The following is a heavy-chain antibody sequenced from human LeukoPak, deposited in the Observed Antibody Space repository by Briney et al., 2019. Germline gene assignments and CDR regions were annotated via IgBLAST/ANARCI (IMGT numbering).Heavy chain of an antibody. V-gene: IGHV3-23*01. Sequence: GGSLRLSCAASGFTFGIYAMYWVRQAPGKGLEWVSGIFGSGGSPHYADSVKGRFTISRDNSKNTVYLQMNSLRVEDTAVYYCAKTTTGYSSGRYPGWPADYWGQGTLVTVSS. J-gene: IGHJ4*02. CDR3: AKTTTGYSSGRYPGWPADY. CDR1: GFTFGIYA. D-gene: IGHD6-19*01. CDR2: IFGSGGSP.